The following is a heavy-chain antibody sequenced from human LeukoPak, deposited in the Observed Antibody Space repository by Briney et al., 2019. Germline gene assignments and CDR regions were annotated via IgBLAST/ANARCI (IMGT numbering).Heavy chain of an antibody. CDR2: INHSGST. Sequence: SETLSLTCAVYGGSFSGYYWSWIRQPPGKGLEWIGEINHSGSTNYNPSLKGRVTISVDTSKNQFSLKLSSVTAADTAVYYCARGRSGYYFDYWGQGTLVTVSS. J-gene: IGHJ4*02. V-gene: IGHV4-34*01. CDR1: GGSFSGYY. CDR3: ARGRSGYYFDY.